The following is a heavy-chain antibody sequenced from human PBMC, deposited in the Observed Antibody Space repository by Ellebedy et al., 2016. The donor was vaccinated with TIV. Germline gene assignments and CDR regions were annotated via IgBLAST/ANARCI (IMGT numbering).Heavy chain of an antibody. V-gene: IGHV4-4*02. Sequence: SETLSLXCAVSGGSISSDNWWSWVRQSPGKGLEWIGEIYHSGSTNSNPSLKSRVTISVDKAKNQFSLQLSPVTAADTAFYYCVKVGVGDGSYYGPWGQGTLVTVSS. CDR1: GGSISSDNW. J-gene: IGHJ5*02. D-gene: IGHD1-26*01. CDR2: IYHSGST. CDR3: VKVGVGDGSYYGP.